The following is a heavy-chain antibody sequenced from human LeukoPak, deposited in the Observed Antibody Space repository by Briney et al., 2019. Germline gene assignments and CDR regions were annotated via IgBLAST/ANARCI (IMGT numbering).Heavy chain of an antibody. CDR1: GYSFTSYW. D-gene: IGHD2-2*01. Sequence: GESLKISCKGSGYSFTSYWIGWVRQMPGKGLEWMGIIYPGDSDTRYSPSFQGQVTISADKSISTAYLQWSSLKASDTAMYYCARSLGYCRSTSCPYDYWGQGTLVTVSS. J-gene: IGHJ4*02. CDR2: IYPGDSDT. V-gene: IGHV5-51*01. CDR3: ARSLGYCRSTSCPYDY.